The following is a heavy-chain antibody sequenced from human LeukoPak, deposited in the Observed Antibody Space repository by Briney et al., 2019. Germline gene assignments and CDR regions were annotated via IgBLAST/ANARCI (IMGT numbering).Heavy chain of an antibody. Sequence: GGSLRLSCAASGFTFNSYAMSWVRHAPGKALEWVSAISGSGVSTYYTDSVKRPFTIPRDNSKNTLYLQMKRLRAEDTAVYYCAKVSSWYYYGSGSYDDYWGQGTLVTVSS. CDR3: AKVSSWYYYGSGSYDDY. V-gene: IGHV3-23*01. CDR2: ISGSGVST. D-gene: IGHD3-10*01. CDR1: GFTFNSYA. J-gene: IGHJ4*02.